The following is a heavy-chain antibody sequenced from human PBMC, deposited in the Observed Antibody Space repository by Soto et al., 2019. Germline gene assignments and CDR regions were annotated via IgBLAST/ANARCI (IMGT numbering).Heavy chain of an antibody. CDR3: ARSRGDGPIPFDY. CDR2: IYYSGST. D-gene: IGHD2-21*01. Sequence: QVQLQESGPGLVKPSQTLSLTCTVSGGSISSGDYYWSWIRQPPGKGLDWIGYIYYSGSTYYNPSLKSRVTISVDTSKNQFSLKLSSVTAADTAVYYCARSRGDGPIPFDYWGQGTLVTVSS. J-gene: IGHJ4*02. CDR1: GGSISSGDYY. V-gene: IGHV4-30-4*01.